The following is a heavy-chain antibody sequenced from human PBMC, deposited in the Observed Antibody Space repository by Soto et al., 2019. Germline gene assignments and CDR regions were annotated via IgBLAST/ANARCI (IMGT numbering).Heavy chain of an antibody. CDR2: IWYDGSNK. CDR3: ARDGRIQLWLPSWYFDL. J-gene: IGHJ2*01. Sequence: QVQLVESGGGVVQPGRSLRLSCAASGFTFSSYGMHWVRQAPGKGLEWVAVIWYDGSNKYYADSVKGRFTISRDNSKNTLYLQMNSLRAEDTAVYYCARDGRIQLWLPSWYFDLWGRGTLVTVSS. V-gene: IGHV3-33*01. D-gene: IGHD5-18*01. CDR1: GFTFSSYG.